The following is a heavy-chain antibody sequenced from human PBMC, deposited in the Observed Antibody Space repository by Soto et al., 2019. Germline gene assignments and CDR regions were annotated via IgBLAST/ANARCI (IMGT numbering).Heavy chain of an antibody. CDR1: GFTCSSYS. J-gene: IGHJ3*02. D-gene: IGHD6-6*01. V-gene: IGHV3-21*01. Sequence: GGSMKVSCGAAGFTCSSYSMNWVRQAPGKGLEWVSSISSSSSYIYYADSVKGRFTISRDNAKNSLYLQMNSLRAEDTAVYYCARIQLRYDAFDIWGQGTMVTVSS. CDR2: ISSSSSYI. CDR3: ARIQLRYDAFDI.